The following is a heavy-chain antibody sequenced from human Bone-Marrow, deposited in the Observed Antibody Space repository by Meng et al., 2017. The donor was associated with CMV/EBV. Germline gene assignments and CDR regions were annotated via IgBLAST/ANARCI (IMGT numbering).Heavy chain of an antibody. CDR3: ARGVKAVAGTNWFDP. CDR2: INPNSGGT. J-gene: IGHJ5*02. D-gene: IGHD6-19*01. Sequence: ASVKVSCKASGYIFTGYYIYWVRQAPGQGLEWMGWINPNSGGTNYAQRFQGRVTMTRDTSISTAFMELSRLRSDDTAVYYCARGVKAVAGTNWFDPWGQGTLVTVSS. CDR1: GYIFTGYY. V-gene: IGHV1-2*02.